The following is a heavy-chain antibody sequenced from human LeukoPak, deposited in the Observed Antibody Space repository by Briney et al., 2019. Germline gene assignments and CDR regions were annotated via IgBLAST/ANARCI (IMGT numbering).Heavy chain of an antibody. D-gene: IGHD3-22*01. CDR1: GFTFRRYW. CDR2: INSDGSTT. V-gene: IGHV3-74*01. CDR3: ARRGSYDSSSYYLFDY. Sequence: GGSLRLSCAASGFTFRRYWTHWVRQAPGKGLVWVSRINSDGSTTSYADSVKGRFTISRDNAKNTLYLQMNSLRAEDTAVYYCARRGSYDSSSYYLFDYWGQGTLVTVSS. J-gene: IGHJ4*02.